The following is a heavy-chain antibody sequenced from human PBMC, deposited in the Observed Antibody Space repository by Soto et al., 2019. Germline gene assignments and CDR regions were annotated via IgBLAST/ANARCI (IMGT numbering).Heavy chain of an antibody. CDR1: GYTFTSYA. V-gene: IGHV1-3*01. CDR2: TNAGNGNT. CDR3: ARGWELLPVGIDY. D-gene: IGHD1-26*01. Sequence: GASVKVSCKASGYTFTSYAMHWVRQAPGQRLEWMGWTNAGNGNTKYSQKFQGRGTITRDTSASTAYMELSSLRSEDTAVYYCARGWELLPVGIDYWGQGTLVSVSS. J-gene: IGHJ4*02.